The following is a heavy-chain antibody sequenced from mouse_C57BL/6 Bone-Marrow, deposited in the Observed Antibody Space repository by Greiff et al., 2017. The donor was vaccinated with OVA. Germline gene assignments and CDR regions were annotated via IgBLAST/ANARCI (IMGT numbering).Heavy chain of an antibody. Sequence: EVQGVESGGGLVQPGGSLKLSCAASGFTFSDYYMYWVRQTPEKRLEWVAYISNGGGSTYYPDTVKGRFTISRDNAKNTLYLQMSRLKSEDTAMYYCARHYYGSRAWYFDVWGTGTTVTVSS. V-gene: IGHV5-12*01. CDR1: GFTFSDYY. J-gene: IGHJ1*03. CDR3: ARHYYGSRAWYFDV. CDR2: ISNGGGST. D-gene: IGHD1-1*01.